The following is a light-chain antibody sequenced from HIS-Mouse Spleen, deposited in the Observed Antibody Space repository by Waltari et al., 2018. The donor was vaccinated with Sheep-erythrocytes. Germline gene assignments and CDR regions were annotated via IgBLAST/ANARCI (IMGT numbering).Light chain of an antibody. J-gene: IGLJ3*02. CDR1: SSDVGMYNL. V-gene: IGLV2-23*01. CDR2: EGS. CDR3: CSYAGSSTPWV. Sequence: QSALTQPASVSGSPGQSITISCTGTSSDVGMYNLVSGYQQHPGKAPKLMIYEGSKRPSGVSNRFSGSKSGNTASLTISGLQAEDEADYYCCSYAGSSTPWVFGGGTKLTVL.